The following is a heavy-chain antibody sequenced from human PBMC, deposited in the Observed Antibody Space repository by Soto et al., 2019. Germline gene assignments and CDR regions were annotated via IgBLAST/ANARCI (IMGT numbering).Heavy chain of an antibody. Sequence: SVKVSCKASGGTFSSYAISWVRQAPGQGLEWMGGIIPIFGTANYAQKFQGRVTITADESTSTAYMELSSLRSEDTAVYYCARGPGRYSSGWHWDGMDVWGQGTTVTVS. CDR2: IIPIFGTA. V-gene: IGHV1-69*13. CDR1: GGTFSSYA. CDR3: ARGPGRYSSGWHWDGMDV. J-gene: IGHJ6*02. D-gene: IGHD6-19*01.